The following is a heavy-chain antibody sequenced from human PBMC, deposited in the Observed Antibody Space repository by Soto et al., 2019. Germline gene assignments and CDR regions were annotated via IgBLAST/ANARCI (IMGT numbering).Heavy chain of an antibody. J-gene: IGHJ5*02. V-gene: IGHV4-59*01. D-gene: IGHD3-10*01. CDR2: IYYSGST. CDR1: GGSISSYY. Sequence: PSETLSLTCTVSGGSISSYYWSWIRQPPGKGLEWIGYIYYSGSTNYNPSLKSRVTISVDTSKNQFSLKLSSVTAADTAVYYCARVGSVSGSYYDWFDLWGQGTLVTVSS. CDR3: ARVGSVSGSYYDWFDL.